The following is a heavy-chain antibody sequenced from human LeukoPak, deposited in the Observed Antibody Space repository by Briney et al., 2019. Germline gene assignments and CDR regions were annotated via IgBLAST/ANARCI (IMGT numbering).Heavy chain of an antibody. D-gene: IGHD3-10*01. CDR1: GFTFSDYY. CDR2: ISSSSSYT. V-gene: IGHV3-11*06. CDR3: ARDTKATMVRGTAFDI. J-gene: IGHJ3*02. Sequence: GGSLRLSCAASGFTFSDYYMSWIRQAPGKGLEGVSYISSSSSYTNYADSVKGRFTISRDNAKNSLYLQMNSLRAEDTAVYYCARDTKATMVRGTAFDIWGQGTMVTVSS.